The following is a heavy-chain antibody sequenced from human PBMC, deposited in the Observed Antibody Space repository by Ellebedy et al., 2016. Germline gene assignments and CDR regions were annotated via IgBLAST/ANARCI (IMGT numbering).Heavy chain of an antibody. CDR3: AREAPEKYSSGWRPKYNWFDP. CDR1: GYTFTSYA. D-gene: IGHD6-19*01. J-gene: IGHJ5*02. CDR2: INAGNGNT. V-gene: IGHV1-3*01. Sequence: ASVKVSCKASGYTFTSYAMHWVRQAPGQRLEWMGWINAGNGNTKYSQKFQGRVTITRDTSASTAYMELSSLRSEDTAVYYCAREAPEKYSSGWRPKYNWFDPWGQGTLVTVSS.